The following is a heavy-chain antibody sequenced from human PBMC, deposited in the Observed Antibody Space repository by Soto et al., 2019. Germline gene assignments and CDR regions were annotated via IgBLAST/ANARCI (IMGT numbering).Heavy chain of an antibody. D-gene: IGHD6-6*01. Sequence: QVQLQESGPGLVKPSETLSLTCTVSGGSISSYYWSWIRQPPGKGLEWIGYIYYSGSTNYNPSLQSRVTISVDTSKTQFSLKLSSVTAADTALYYCARRYGSCFDYWGQGTLVTVSS. V-gene: IGHV4-59*08. CDR1: GGSISSYY. CDR2: IYYSGST. CDR3: ARRYGSCFDY. J-gene: IGHJ4*02.